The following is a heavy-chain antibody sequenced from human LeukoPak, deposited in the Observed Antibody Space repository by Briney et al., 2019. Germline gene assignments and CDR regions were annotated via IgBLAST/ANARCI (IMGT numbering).Heavy chain of an antibody. CDR1: SGSISSSSYY. V-gene: IGHV4-39*01. CDR3: ARQAYGGAFDD. Sequence: SETLSLTCTVSSGSISSSSYYWGWIRQPPGKGLEWIGSIYYSGSTYYNPSLKGRVTISVDTSKNQFSLKLSSVTAADTAVYYCARQAYGGAFDDWGQGTLVTVSA. CDR2: IYYSGST. J-gene: IGHJ4*02. D-gene: IGHD4-17*01.